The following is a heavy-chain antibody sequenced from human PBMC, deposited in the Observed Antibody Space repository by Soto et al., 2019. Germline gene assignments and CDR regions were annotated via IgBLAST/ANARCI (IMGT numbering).Heavy chain of an antibody. J-gene: IGHJ4*02. V-gene: IGHV1-69*13. D-gene: IGHD4-17*01. CDR1: GGTFNNNG. Sequence: SVKVSCKASGGTFNNNGVTWVRQAPGQGLEWMGGLIPIFGTANYAQKFQGRVTITADESTSTAYMELSSLRSEDTAVYYCAREPLASPTVPYYFDYWGQGTLVTVSS. CDR3: AREPLASPTVPYYFDY. CDR2: LIPIFGTA.